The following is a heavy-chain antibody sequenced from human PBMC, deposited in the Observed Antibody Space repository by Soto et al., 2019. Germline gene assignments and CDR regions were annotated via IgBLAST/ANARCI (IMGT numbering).Heavy chain of an antibody. Sequence: PGESLKIFCKGSVNSFTRYWIGLVRQMPGKGLVWMGIIYPGDSDTRYSPSFQCQVTISADKSISTAYLQWSSLKAANTAMYYCARQGSGWYYFDYWGQGTLVTVSS. D-gene: IGHD6-19*01. J-gene: IGHJ4*02. V-gene: IGHV5-51*01. CDR2: IYPGDSDT. CDR3: ARQGSGWYYFDY. CDR1: VNSFTRYW.